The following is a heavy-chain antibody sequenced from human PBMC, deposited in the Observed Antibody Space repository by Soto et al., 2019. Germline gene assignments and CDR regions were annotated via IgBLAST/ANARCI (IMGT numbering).Heavy chain of an antibody. D-gene: IGHD3-22*01. V-gene: IGHV3-30*18. CDR3: AKISRDSSVDC. J-gene: IGHJ4*01. CDR1: GFSFSDHA. Sequence: GGSLRLSCSASGFSFSDHAIHWVRQAPGKGLEWVAVISYDGSEKYYADSVRGRFIISRDNSNNTLYLQLSSLRADDTAVYYCAKISRDSSVDCWGKGTRGSVAS. CDR2: ISYDGSEK.